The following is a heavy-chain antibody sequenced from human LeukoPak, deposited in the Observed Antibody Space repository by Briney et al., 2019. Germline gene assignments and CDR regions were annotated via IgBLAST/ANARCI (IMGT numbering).Heavy chain of an antibody. V-gene: IGHV4-30-4*01. J-gene: IGHJ4*02. CDR1: SGSISSGDYY. D-gene: IGHD2-8*02. Sequence: SQTLSLTCTVSSGSISSGDYYWSWIRQPPGKGLEWIGYISSSGTTYYNPSLRSRITISVDSSKSQFSLKLSSVTAADTAVYYCARESEGTHHDSTAAFHYWGQGTLVTVSS. CDR2: ISSSGTT. CDR3: ARESEGTHHDSTAAFHY.